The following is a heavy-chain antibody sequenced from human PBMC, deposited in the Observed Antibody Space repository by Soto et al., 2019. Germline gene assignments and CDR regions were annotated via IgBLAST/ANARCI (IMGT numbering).Heavy chain of an antibody. D-gene: IGHD3-9*01. CDR1: GFTFSSYS. CDR3: ARSWYYDILTGYYTGGYGMDV. J-gene: IGHJ6*02. V-gene: IGHV3-21*01. CDR2: ISSSSSYI. Sequence: XGSLRLSCSASGFTFSSYSMNWVRQAPGKGLDWVSSISSSSSYIYYADSVKGRFTISRDNAKNSLYLQMNSLRAEDTAVYYCARSWYYDILTGYYTGGYGMDVWGQGTTVTVSS.